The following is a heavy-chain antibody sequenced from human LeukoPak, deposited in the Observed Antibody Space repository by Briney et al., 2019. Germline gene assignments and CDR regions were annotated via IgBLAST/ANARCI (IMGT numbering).Heavy chain of an antibody. V-gene: IGHV3-33*01. D-gene: IGHD3-22*01. J-gene: IGHJ5*02. CDR1: GFTFSSYG. Sequence: PGGSLRLSCAASGFTFSSYGMHWVRQAPGKGLEWVAVIWYDGSNKYYAAPVKGRFTISRDNSKNTLYLQMNSLRAEDTAVYYCARDADKTSPFMTYYYDSSGHSNWFDPWGQGTLVTVSS. CDR3: ARDADKTSPFMTYYYDSSGHSNWFDP. CDR2: IWYDGSNK.